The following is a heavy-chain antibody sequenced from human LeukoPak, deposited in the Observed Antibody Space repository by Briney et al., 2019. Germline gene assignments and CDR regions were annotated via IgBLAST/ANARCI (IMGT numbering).Heavy chain of an antibody. CDR3: AKEALQRYYGSGAPRRLDY. CDR2: IYTSGST. V-gene: IGHV4-4*07. D-gene: IGHD3-10*01. Sequence: SETLSLTCSVSGGSISSYYWNWIRQPAGKGLEWIGRIYTSGSTNYNPSLKSRVTMSVDTSKSQFSLKLSSVTAADTAVYYCAKEALQRYYGSGAPRRLDYWGQGTLVTVSS. CDR1: GGSISSYY. J-gene: IGHJ4*02.